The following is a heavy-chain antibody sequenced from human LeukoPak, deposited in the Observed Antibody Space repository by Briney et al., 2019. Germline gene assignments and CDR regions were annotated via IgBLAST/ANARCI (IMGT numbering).Heavy chain of an antibody. CDR3: AKDGDWRPAAD. CDR2: ISYDGSNK. Sequence: PGWSQRLYCTPTGSPFSSYGVLWVRKAPGDGREWVAVISYDGSNKYYADSVKGRFTISRDNSKNTLYLQMNSLRAEDTAIYYCAKDGDWRPAADWGQGTLVTVSS. D-gene: IGHD2-2*01. J-gene: IGHJ4*02. CDR1: GSPFSSYG. V-gene: IGHV3-30*18.